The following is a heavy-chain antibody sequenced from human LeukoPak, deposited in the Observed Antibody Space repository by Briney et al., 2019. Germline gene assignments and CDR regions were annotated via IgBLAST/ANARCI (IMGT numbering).Heavy chain of an antibody. CDR2: ISGSGTTI. D-gene: IGHD3-10*01. V-gene: IGHV3-11*04. CDR1: GFTFSDYY. CDR3: TREDFYYASGC. J-gene: IGHJ4*02. Sequence: KPGGSLRLSCAASGFTFSDYYMSWVRQAPGKGLEWVSYISGSGTTIYYADSVRGRFTISRDNARNSLFLQMNSLRAEDTAMYYCTREDFYYASGCWGQGTLVTVSS.